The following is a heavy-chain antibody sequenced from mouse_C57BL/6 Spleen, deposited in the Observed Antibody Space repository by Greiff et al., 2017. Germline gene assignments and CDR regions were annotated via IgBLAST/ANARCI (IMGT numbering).Heavy chain of an antibody. CDR1: GFTFSSYS. Sequence: DVLLVESGGGLVKPGGSLKLSCTASGFTFSSYSMSWVRQTPGKRLEWVATISDGGSYTYYPDNVKGRFTISRDNAKNILYLQMSHLESEDTALYYCARDLFDYWGQGTTLTVSS. CDR3: ARDLFDY. J-gene: IGHJ2*01. CDR2: ISDGGSYT. V-gene: IGHV5-4*01.